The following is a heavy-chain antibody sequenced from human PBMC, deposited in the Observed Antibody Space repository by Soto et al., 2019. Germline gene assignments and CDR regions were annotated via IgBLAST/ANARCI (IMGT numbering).Heavy chain of an antibody. CDR1: GASFSGYY. D-gene: IGHD6-19*01. V-gene: IGHV4-34*01. CDR3: ARHVSSGWYYIFDY. CDR2: INHSGRT. Sequence: SETLSLTCAVYGASFSGYYFSWIHQPPGRGLKWIGEINHSGRTKYNPSLKSRVTISIDTSKNQFSLKLSSVTAADTAVYYCARHVSSGWYYIFDYWGQGTLVTVSS. J-gene: IGHJ4*02.